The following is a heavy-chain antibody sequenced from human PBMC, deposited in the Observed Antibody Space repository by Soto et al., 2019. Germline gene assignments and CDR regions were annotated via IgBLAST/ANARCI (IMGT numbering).Heavy chain of an antibody. Sequence: QVQLVESGGSVVQSGRSLRLSCAASGFTFRNHGMHWVRQAPGKGLEWLAVVSRDGSNQQYTDSVKGRFSISRDNSNNMLHLQMNSLRPEDTAVYYCAKDSTTPHFFDYWGQGILVTVSS. CDR1: GFTFRNHG. J-gene: IGHJ4*02. D-gene: IGHD4-4*01. CDR3: AKDSTTPHFFDY. CDR2: VSRDGSNQ. V-gene: IGHV3-30*13.